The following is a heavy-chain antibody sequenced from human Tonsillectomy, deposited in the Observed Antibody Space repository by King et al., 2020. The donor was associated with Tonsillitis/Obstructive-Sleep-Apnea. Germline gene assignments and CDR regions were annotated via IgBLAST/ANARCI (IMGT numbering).Heavy chain of an antibody. CDR1: GFTFSSYG. Sequence: VQLVESGGGVVQPGRSLRLSCAASGFTFSSYGVHWVRQAPGKGLEWVAVIWNDGTNKYYADSVKGRFTISRDNSKNTLYPQMNSLRAEDGAVYYCVGVGRSTNYYYGRDVWGQGTTVTVSS. D-gene: IGHD2-2*01. CDR2: IWNDGTNK. CDR3: VGVGRSTNYYYGRDV. J-gene: IGHJ6*02. V-gene: IGHV3-33*01.